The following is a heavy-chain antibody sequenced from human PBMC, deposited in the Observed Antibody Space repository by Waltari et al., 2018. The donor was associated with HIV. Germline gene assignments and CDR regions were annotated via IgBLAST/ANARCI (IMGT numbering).Heavy chain of an antibody. CDR1: GASISSSSYY. Sequence: QLHLQESGPGLVKPSETLSLTCSVSGASISSSSYYWAWNRQPPGKGLEWIGAIYYSCTAYSNPSVKSRVSASLDASKNELSVQLTSVTATDTALYYCARLRFHSLYYFDAWGPGILVTVSS. D-gene: IGHD3-16*01. V-gene: IGHV4-39*01. CDR3: ARLRFHSLYYFDA. CDR2: IYYSCTA. J-gene: IGHJ4*02.